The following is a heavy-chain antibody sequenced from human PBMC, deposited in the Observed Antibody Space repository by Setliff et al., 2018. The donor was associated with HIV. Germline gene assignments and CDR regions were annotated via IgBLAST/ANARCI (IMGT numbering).Heavy chain of an antibody. CDR1: GYIFRNHY. D-gene: IGHD3-10*01. CDR3: ARAVSTLIRAVTLNHFYYIDV. J-gene: IGHJ6*03. Sequence: ASVKVSCKASGYIFRNHYIHGVRQAPGKGLEGVAMINPENGDTIKEQKFQGRITLASDTSTSTVYMELSSLTHEDTAIYFCARAVSTLIRAVTLNHFYYIDVWGTGTTVTVSS. V-gene: IGHV1-46*01. CDR2: INPENGDT.